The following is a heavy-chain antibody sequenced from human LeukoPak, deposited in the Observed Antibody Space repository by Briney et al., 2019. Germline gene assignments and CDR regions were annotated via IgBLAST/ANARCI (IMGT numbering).Heavy chain of an antibody. J-gene: IGHJ4*02. V-gene: IGHV3-23*01. D-gene: IGHD3-10*01. Sequence: GGSLRLSCAASGFTFSSYDMSWVRQAPGKGLEWVSAISGSGGSTYYADSVKGRFSISRDNSKNTLFLQMNSLRTEDTAVYYCTRDTNAARTDVRGIFDYWGQGTLVTVSS. CDR3: TRDTNAARTDVRGIFDY. CDR2: ISGSGGST. CDR1: GFTFSSYD.